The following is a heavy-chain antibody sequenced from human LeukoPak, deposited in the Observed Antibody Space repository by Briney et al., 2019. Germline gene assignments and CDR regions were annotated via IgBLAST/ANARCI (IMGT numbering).Heavy chain of an antibody. CDR2: IYYSGST. Sequence: SETLSLTCTVSGGSISSYYWSWIRQPPGKGLEWIGYIYYSGSTNYNPSLKSRVTISVDTSKNQFSLKLSSVTAADTAVYYCARLPSDWLVVNYYMDVWGKGTTVTVSS. CDR3: ARLPSDWLVVNYYMDV. CDR1: GGSISSYY. J-gene: IGHJ6*03. D-gene: IGHD3-9*01. V-gene: IGHV4-59*01.